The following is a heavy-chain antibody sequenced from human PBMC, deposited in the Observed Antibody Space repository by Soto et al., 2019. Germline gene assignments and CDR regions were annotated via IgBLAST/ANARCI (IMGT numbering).Heavy chain of an antibody. D-gene: IGHD2-15*01. CDR1: GFSLSTSGVG. J-gene: IGHJ4*02. V-gene: IGHV2-5*02. CDR3: AHRRSYCSGGSCYSGFDY. Sequence: QITLKESGPTLVKPTQTLTLTCTFCGFSLSTSGVGVGWIRQPPGKALEWLALIYWDDDKRYSPSLKSRLTITKDTSKNQVVLTMTNMDPVDTATYYCAHRRSYCSGGSCYSGFDYWGQGTLVTVSS. CDR2: IYWDDDK.